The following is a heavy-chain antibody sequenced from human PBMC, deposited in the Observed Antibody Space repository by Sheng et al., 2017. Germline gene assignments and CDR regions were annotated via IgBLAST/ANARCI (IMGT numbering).Heavy chain of an antibody. CDR2: IKQDGSEK. CDR1: GFTFSTYW. J-gene: IGHJ4*02. CDR3: ARGFSYHYGSGGDY. V-gene: IGHV3-7*01. Sequence: EVQLVESGGGLVQPWGVPSRLSCAASGFTFSTYWMSWVRQAPGKGLEWVANIKQDGSEKYYVDSVKGRFTISRDNAKNSLYLQMNSLRAEDTAVYYCARGFSYHYGSGGDYWGQGTLVTVSS. D-gene: IGHD3-10*01.